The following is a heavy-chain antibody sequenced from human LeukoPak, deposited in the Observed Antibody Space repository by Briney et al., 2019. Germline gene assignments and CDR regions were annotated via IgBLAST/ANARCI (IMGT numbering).Heavy chain of an antibody. Sequence: GASVKVSCKASGYTFTSYYMHWVRQAPGQGLEWMGIINSSGGSTSYAQKFQGRVTMTRDTSTSTVYMELSSLRSEDTAVYYCARVTSTYYYDSSGYQDNWFDPWGQGTLVTVSS. J-gene: IGHJ5*02. CDR1: GYTFTSYY. V-gene: IGHV1-46*01. CDR2: INSSGGST. CDR3: ARVTSTYYYDSSGYQDNWFDP. D-gene: IGHD3-22*01.